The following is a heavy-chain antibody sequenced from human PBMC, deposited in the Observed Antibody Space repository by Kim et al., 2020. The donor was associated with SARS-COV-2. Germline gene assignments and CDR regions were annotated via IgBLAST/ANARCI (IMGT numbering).Heavy chain of an antibody. Sequence: SVKVSCKASGGTFSSYAISWVRQAPGQGLEWMGRIIPILGIANYAQKFQGRVTITADKSTSTAYMELSSLRSEDTAVYYCARDLSGYSSSWRLRPFDYWGQGTLVTVSS. CDR3: ARDLSGYSSSWRLRPFDY. D-gene: IGHD6-13*01. CDR1: GGTFSSYA. V-gene: IGHV1-69*04. CDR2: IIPILGIA. J-gene: IGHJ4*02.